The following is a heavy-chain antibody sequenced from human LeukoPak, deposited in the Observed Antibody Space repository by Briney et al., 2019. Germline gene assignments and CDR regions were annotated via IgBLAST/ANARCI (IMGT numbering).Heavy chain of an antibody. CDR2: IWYGGSNK. V-gene: IGHV3-33*08. D-gene: IGHD5-18*01. J-gene: IGHJ4*02. CDR1: GFTFSSYG. Sequence: GRSLRLSCAASGFTFSSYGMHWVRQAPGKGLEWVAVIWYGGSNKYYADSVKGRFTISRDNSKNTLYLQMNSLRAEDTAVYYCARVSAMVTAFDYWGQGTLVTVSS. CDR3: ARVSAMVTAFDY.